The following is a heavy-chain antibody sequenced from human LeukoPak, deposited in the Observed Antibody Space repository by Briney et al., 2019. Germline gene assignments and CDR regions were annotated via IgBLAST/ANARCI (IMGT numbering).Heavy chain of an antibody. V-gene: IGHV1-18*01. CDR3: ARALTPNYYDFWSGYRYYYYYYYMDV. CDR2: ISAYNGNT. D-gene: IGHD3-3*01. Sequence: ASVKVSCKASGYTFTSYGISWVRQAPGQGLEWMGWISAYNGNTNYAQKLQGRVTMTTDTSTSTAYMELRSLRSDDTAVYYCARALTPNYYDFWSGYRYYYYYYYMDVWGKGTTVTVSS. J-gene: IGHJ6*03. CDR1: GYTFTSYG.